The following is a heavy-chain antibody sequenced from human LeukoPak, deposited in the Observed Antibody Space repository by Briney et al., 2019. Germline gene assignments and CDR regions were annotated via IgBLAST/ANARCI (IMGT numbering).Heavy chain of an antibody. CDR1: GGSISSYY. J-gene: IGHJ3*02. CDR2: IHYSGST. Sequence: SETLSLTCTVSGGSISSYYWSWIRQPPGKGLEWIGYIHYSGSTYYNPSLKSRVTISVDTSKNQFSLKLSSVTAADTAVYYCARDTLDAFDIWGQGTMVTVSS. CDR3: ARDTLDAFDI. V-gene: IGHV4-59*12.